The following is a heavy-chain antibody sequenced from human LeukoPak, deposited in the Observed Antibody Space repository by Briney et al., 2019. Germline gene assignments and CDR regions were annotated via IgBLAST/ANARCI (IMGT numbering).Heavy chain of an antibody. CDR1: GYTFTSYG. V-gene: IGHV1-18*01. CDR2: ISAYNGNT. D-gene: IGHD2-2*01. CDR3: ARDRGRAFYCSGTSCWVGIDP. Sequence: GASVKVSCKASGYTFTSYGISWVRQAPGQGLEWMGWISAYNGNTIYAQKVQGRVTMTTDTSTSTAYMELRSLRSDDTAVYYCARDRGRAFYCSGTSCWVGIDPWGQGTLVTVSS. J-gene: IGHJ5*02.